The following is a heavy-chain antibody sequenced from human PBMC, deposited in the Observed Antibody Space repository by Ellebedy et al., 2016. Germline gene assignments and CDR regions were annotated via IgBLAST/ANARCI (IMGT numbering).Heavy chain of an antibody. V-gene: IGHV1-8*01. D-gene: IGHD3-16*01. CDR3: ATRRWEPVWGTDAFDI. J-gene: IGHJ3*02. CDR1: GYTFTSYD. CDR2: VNPNNGKT. Sequence: ASVKVSCXASGYTFTSYDINWVRQATGQGLEWMGWVNPNNGKTAYAQKFQGRVTMTRDTSISTAYMELSSLRSEDTAVYYCATRRWEPVWGTDAFDIWGQGTMVTVSS.